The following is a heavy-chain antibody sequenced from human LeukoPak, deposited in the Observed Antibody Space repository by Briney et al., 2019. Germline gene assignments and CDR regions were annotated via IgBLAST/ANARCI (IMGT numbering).Heavy chain of an antibody. CDR1: GGTFSSYA. Sequence: VNVSCKASGGTFSSYAISWIRQAPGQGLEWMGGGIPIFGTANYAQKFQGRVTITADESTSTAYMELSSLRSEDTAVYYCARVIRYYVAPPTYGMDVWGQGTTVTVSS. CDR2: GIPIFGTA. J-gene: IGHJ6*02. CDR3: ARVIRYYVAPPTYGMDV. V-gene: IGHV1-69*01. D-gene: IGHD3-10*02.